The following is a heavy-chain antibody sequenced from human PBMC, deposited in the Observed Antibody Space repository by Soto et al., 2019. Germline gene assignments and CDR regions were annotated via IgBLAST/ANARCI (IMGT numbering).Heavy chain of an antibody. V-gene: IGHV1-3*01. Sequence: GASVKVSCKASGYTFTSYAMHWVRQAPGQRLEWMGWINAGNGNTKYSQKFQGRVTITRDTSASTAYMELSSLRSEDTAVYYCARSPVGGQLAEGNWFDPWGQGTLVTVSS. CDR2: INAGNGNT. J-gene: IGHJ5*02. CDR3: ARSPVGGQLAEGNWFDP. D-gene: IGHD6-6*01. CDR1: GYTFTSYA.